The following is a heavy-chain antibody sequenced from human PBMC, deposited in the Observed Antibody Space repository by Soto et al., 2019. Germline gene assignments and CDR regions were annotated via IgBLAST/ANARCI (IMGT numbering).Heavy chain of an antibody. V-gene: IGHV3-21*01. CDR1: GFTFSSYS. Sequence: EVQLVESGGGLVKPGGSLRLSCAASGFTFSSYSMNWVRQAPGKGLEWVSSISSSSSYIYYADSVKGRFTISRDNAKNSLYLQMNSLRAEDTAVYYCERDHVAAARGGGNWFDPWGQGTLVTVSS. J-gene: IGHJ5*02. CDR3: ERDHVAAARGGGNWFDP. D-gene: IGHD6-13*01. CDR2: ISSSSSYI.